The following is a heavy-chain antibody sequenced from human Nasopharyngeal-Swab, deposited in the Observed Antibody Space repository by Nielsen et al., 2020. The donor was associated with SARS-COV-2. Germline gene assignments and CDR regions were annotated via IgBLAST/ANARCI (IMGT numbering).Heavy chain of an antibody. CDR3: ARDGRWLQLLYYYYGMDV. V-gene: IGHV1-18*01. CDR2: ISAYNGNT. J-gene: IGHJ6*02. Sequence: ASVQVPCKASGYTFTSYGISWVRQAPGQGLEWMGWISAYNGNTNYAQKLQGRVTMTTDTSTSTAYMELRSLRSDDTAVYYCARDGRWLQLLYYYYGMDVWGQGTTVTVSS. D-gene: IGHD5-24*01. CDR1: GYTFTSYG.